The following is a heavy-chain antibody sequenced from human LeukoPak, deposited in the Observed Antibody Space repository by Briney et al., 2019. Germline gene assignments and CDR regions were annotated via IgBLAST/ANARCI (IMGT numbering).Heavy chain of an antibody. Sequence: GGSLRLSCAASGFTFSSYGTHWVRQAPGKRLEWVSGISADGANTLYADSVKGRFTISRDNSKNTLYLHMRSLRAEDAAMYFCVYYDSSGYYYGRLRYWGQGTPVTVSS. V-gene: IGHV3-23*01. D-gene: IGHD3-22*01. CDR2: ISADGANT. CDR3: VYYDSSGYYYGRLRY. CDR1: GFTFSSYG. J-gene: IGHJ4*02.